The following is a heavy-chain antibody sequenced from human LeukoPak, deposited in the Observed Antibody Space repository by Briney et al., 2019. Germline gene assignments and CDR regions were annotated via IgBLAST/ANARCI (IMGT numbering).Heavy chain of an antibody. J-gene: IGHJ4*02. Sequence: SVKVSCKASGGTFSSYAISWVRQAPGQGLEWMGGIIPIFGTANYAQKFQGRVTITADKSTSTAYMELSSLRSEDTAVYYCARRAVYGVAVAGEDYWGQGTLVTVSS. CDR3: ARRAVYGVAVAGEDY. V-gene: IGHV1-69*06. CDR2: IIPIFGTA. D-gene: IGHD6-19*01. CDR1: GGTFSSYA.